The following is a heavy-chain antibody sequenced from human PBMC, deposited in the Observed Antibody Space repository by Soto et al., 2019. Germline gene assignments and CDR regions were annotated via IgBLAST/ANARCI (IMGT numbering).Heavy chain of an antibody. Sequence: SETLSLTCSVSGDSISNSYWSWIRQPPGKGLEWIGSIYYSGSTNYNPSLKTRVSISVNTSTIQSSLKLYSVTAADTAVYYCAKTPAVVPAGDLWLGDEYFQHWGPGSLVTVSS. CDR3: AKTPAVVPAGDLWLGDEYFQH. CDR2: IYYSGST. V-gene: IGHV4-59*01. CDR1: GDSISNSY. D-gene: IGHD2-2*01. J-gene: IGHJ1*01.